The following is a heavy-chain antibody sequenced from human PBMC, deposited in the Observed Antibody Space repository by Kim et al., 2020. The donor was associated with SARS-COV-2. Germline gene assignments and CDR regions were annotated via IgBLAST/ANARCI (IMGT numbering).Heavy chain of an antibody. J-gene: IGHJ3*01. V-gene: IGHV3-30-3*01. Sequence: GGSLRLSCAASEFAFRNYAVHWVRQAPGKGLEWVAVISYDGSTYDYSDSIKGRFTISRDTSNHTLYLQMNSLRPEDTGVYYCARDLDNSGFYGHDVFDVWGQGTLVIISS. CDR1: EFAFRNYA. CDR3: ARDLDNSGFYGHDVFDV. CDR2: ISYDGSTY. D-gene: IGHD6-19*01.